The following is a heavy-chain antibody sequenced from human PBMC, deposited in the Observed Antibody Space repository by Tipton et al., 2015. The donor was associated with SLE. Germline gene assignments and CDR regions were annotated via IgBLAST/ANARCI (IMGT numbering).Heavy chain of an antibody. D-gene: IGHD7-27*01. Sequence: TLSLTCTVSGGSISSGDYYWSWIGQSPGKGLEWIGYIYYSGSTHYNPSLKSRVTIAVETSKNQFSLKLSSVTAADTAVYYCARGPTGEVEDYFDYWGQGTLVIVSS. CDR2: IYYSGST. CDR1: GGSISSGDYY. J-gene: IGHJ4*02. V-gene: IGHV4-30-4*01. CDR3: ARGPTGEVEDYFDY.